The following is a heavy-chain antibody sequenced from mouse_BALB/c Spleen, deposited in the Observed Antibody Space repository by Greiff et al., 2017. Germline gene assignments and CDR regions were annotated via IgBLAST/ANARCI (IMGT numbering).Heavy chain of an antibody. V-gene: IGHV5-6*01. Sequence: EVKLMESGGDLVKPGGSLKLSCAASGFTFSSYGMSWVRQTPDKRLEWVATISSGGSYTYYPDSVKGRFTISRDNAKNTLYLQMSSLKSEDTAMYYCARHVGGNHAFYAMDYWGQGTSVTVSS. CDR1: GFTFSSYG. J-gene: IGHJ4*01. CDR2: ISSGGSYT. CDR3: ARHVGGNHAFYAMDY. D-gene: IGHD2-1*01.